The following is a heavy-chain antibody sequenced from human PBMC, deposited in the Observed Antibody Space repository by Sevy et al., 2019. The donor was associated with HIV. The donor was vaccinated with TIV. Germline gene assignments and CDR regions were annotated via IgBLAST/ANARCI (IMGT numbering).Heavy chain of an antibody. J-gene: IGHJ6*02. CDR1: GFTFSNAW. D-gene: IGHD3-22*01. V-gene: IGHV3-15*07. CDR3: TTDHGDYDSSDYYYNWYYYGMDV. CDR2: IKSKTDGGTT. Sequence: GGSLRLSCAASGFTFSNAWMNWVRQAPGKGLEWVGRIKSKTDGGTTDYAAPVKGRFTISRDDSKNTLYLQMNSLKTEDTAVYYCTTDHGDYDSSDYYYNWYYYGMDVWGQGTTVTVSS.